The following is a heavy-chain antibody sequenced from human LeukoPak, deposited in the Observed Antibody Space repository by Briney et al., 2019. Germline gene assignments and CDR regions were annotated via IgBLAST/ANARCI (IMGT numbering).Heavy chain of an antibody. V-gene: IGHV4-38-2*01. J-gene: IGHJ4*02. CDR1: AYSIGSGYF. CDR3: ARRSGSFYSLDY. Sequence: SETLSLTCAVSAYSIGSGYFWDWIRQPPGKGLEWLGSISHSGNTLYNPSLKSRVTISVDTSKNQFSVKVRSVTAADTAVYYCARRSGSFYSLDYWGQGTLVTVSS. D-gene: IGHD1-26*01. CDR2: ISHSGNT.